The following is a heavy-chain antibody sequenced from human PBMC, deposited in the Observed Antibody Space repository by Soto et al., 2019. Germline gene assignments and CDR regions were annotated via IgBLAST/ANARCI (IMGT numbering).Heavy chain of an antibody. CDR3: AVGGNYSSMEV. CDR2: INPDGGGT. J-gene: IGHJ6*02. V-gene: IGHV1-46*01. CDR1: GYPFTSYY. Sequence: QVQLVQSGAEVKKPGASVKVSCKASGYPFTSYYMHWVRLAPGQGLEWMGIINPDGGGTSYAQQFQGRVIMTRDPPTSTAYMERSSLRSEDPAVYYCAVGGNYSSMEVWGQGTTVTVSS. D-gene: IGHD4-4*01.